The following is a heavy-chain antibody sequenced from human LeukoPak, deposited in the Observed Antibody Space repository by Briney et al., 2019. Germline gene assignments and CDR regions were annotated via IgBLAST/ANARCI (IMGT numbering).Heavy chain of an antibody. Sequence: GASVKVSCKASGYTLTSYYMHWVRQAPGQGLEWMGKINPIGGSTSYAQKFQGRVTMTRDTSTSTVYMELSSLRSEDTAVYYCAREWSDSGSHFDYWGQGTLVTVSS. D-gene: IGHD1-26*01. CDR1: GYTLTSYY. CDR3: AREWSDSGSHFDY. CDR2: INPIGGST. V-gene: IGHV1-46*01. J-gene: IGHJ4*02.